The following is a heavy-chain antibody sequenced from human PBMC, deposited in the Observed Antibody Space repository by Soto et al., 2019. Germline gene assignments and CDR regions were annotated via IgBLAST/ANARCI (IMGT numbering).Heavy chain of an antibody. CDR3: ARDAIYRDSSFYYEVFDI. Sequence: VHLMESGGCLVQPGGSLRLSCAASGFTFSYYWMTWVRQAPGKGLEWVANIRRDGGEEHYVDSVKGRFSVPRDNDKESRYLQMNRLRIEDTGVYYCARDAIYRDSSFYYEVFDIWGQGTMVTVSS. D-gene: IGHD3-22*01. J-gene: IGHJ3*02. V-gene: IGHV3-7*05. CDR2: IRRDGGEE. CDR1: GFTFSYYW.